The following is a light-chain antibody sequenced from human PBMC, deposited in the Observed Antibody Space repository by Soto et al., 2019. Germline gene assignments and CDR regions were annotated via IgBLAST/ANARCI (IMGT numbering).Light chain of an antibody. CDR2: KAS. CDR1: QSISSW. Sequence: DLQMTQSPSTLSASVEDRVTITCWASQSISSWLAWYQQKPGKAPKILIYKASSLESGVPSRSSGSVSGTEFTLTISSLQPDDFATYYCQQSKTYFRTFGQGTKVEIK. V-gene: IGKV1-5*03. CDR3: QQSKTYFRT. J-gene: IGKJ1*01.